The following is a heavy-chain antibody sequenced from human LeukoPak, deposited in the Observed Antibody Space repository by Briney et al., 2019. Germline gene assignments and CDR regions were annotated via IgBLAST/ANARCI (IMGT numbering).Heavy chain of an antibody. CDR2: ISSSGSTI. J-gene: IGHJ6*04. V-gene: IGHV3-48*03. D-gene: IGHD3-10*02. CDR1: GFTFSSYE. CDR3: AELGITMIGGV. Sequence: GGSLRLSCAASGFTFSSYEMNWVRQAPGKGLEWVSYISSSGSTIYYADPVKGRFTISRDNAKNSLYLQVNSLRAEDTAVYYCAELGITMIGGVWGKGTTVTISS.